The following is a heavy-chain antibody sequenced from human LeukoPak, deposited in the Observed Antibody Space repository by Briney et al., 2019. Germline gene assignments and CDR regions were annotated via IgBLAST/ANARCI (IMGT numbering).Heavy chain of an antibody. Sequence: GGSLRLSCAASGFALRSYSMNWVRQSPGKGLEWVSSISRSSSYIWYADSVRGRFTISRDNAKNSLYLQMNSLRAEDTAVYYCAREDGYSINRSLGYWGQGTLVTVSS. CDR1: GFALRSYS. J-gene: IGHJ4*02. CDR2: ISRSSSYI. CDR3: AREDGYSINRSLGY. D-gene: IGHD5-24*01. V-gene: IGHV3-21*01.